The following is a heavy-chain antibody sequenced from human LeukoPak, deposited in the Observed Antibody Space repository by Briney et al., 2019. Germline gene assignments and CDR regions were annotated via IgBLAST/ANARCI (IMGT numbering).Heavy chain of an antibody. V-gene: IGHV1-8*01. D-gene: IGHD3-22*01. CDR1: GYTFTNYD. J-gene: IGHJ5*02. CDR2: MNPNSGNT. CDR3: ARRRMIVPGIWFDR. Sequence: ASVKVSCKASGYTFTNYDINWVRQATGQGLEWMGWMNPNSGNTGYAQKFQGRVTMSRNTSISTAYMELSSLRSEDTAVYYCARRRMIVPGIWFDRWGQGTLVTFSS.